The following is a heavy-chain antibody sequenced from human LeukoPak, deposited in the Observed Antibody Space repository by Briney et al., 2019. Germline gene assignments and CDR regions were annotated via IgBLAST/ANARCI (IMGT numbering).Heavy chain of an antibody. D-gene: IGHD5-18*01. V-gene: IGHV4-39*07. CDR3: ARGSSGYSYG. CDR1: GGSISSSSYY. Sequence: SETLSLTCTVSGGSISSSSYYWGWIRQPPGKGLEWIGSIYYSGSTYYNPSLKSRVTISVDTSKNQFSLKLSSVTAADTAVYYCARGSSGYSYGWGQGTLVTVSS. CDR2: IYYSGST. J-gene: IGHJ4*02.